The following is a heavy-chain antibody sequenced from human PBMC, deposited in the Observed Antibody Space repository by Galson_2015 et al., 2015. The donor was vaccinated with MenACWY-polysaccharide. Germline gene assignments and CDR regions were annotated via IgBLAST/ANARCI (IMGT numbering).Heavy chain of an antibody. Sequence: SVKVSCKASGYTFTSYAMNWVRQAPGQGLEWMGWINTDTGNPTYSQSFKGRVVFTLDTSVSTAYMQLSSLKAEDTAVYYCAREYNRKGSTVATGRFDYWGQGTLVTVSS. V-gene: IGHV7-4-1*02. J-gene: IGHJ4*02. CDR1: GYTFTSYA. CDR3: AREYNRKGSTVATGRFDY. CDR2: INTDTGNP. D-gene: IGHD1-1*01.